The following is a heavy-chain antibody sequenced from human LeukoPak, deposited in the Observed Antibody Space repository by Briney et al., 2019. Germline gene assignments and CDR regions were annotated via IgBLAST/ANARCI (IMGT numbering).Heavy chain of an antibody. CDR3: ARAQMATIGDY. CDR1: GFTFSSYA. J-gene: IGHJ4*02. Sequence: PGRSLRLSCAASGFTFSSYAIHWVRQAPGKGLEWVAVISYDGSNKYYADSVKGRFTISRDNSKNTLYLQMNSLRAEDTAVYYCARAQMATIGDYWGQGTLVTVSS. D-gene: IGHD5-24*01. V-gene: IGHV3-30-3*01. CDR2: ISYDGSNK.